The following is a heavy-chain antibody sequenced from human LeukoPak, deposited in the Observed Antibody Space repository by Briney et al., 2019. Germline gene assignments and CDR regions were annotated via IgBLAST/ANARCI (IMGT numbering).Heavy chain of an antibody. CDR3: ARAQRKYYDILTGYSD. CDR1: GFTFDEYA. Sequence: GGSLRLSCAASGFTFDEYAMHWVRQAPGKGLEWVSGISYSSATIGYVDSVKGRFTISRDNAKNSLYLQMNSLRAEDTALYYCARAQRKYYDILTGYSDWGQGTLVTVSS. V-gene: IGHV3-9*01. J-gene: IGHJ4*02. D-gene: IGHD3-9*01. CDR2: ISYSSATI.